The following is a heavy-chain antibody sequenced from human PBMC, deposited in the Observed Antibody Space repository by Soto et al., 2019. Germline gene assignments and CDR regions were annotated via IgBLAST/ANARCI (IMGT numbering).Heavy chain of an antibody. D-gene: IGHD3-22*01. Sequence: KGLEWVSSISSSSSYIYYADSVKGRFTISRDNAKNSLYLQMNSLRAEDTAVYYCARVLRPDYYDSSGYANCFALWRHRTPVIVSS. CDR3: ARVLRPDYYDSSGYANCFAL. CDR2: ISSSSSYI. J-gene: IGHJ5*02. V-gene: IGHV3-21*01.